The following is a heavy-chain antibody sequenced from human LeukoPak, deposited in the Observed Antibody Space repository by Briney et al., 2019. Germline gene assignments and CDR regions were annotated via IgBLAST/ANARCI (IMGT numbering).Heavy chain of an antibody. CDR3: AKDFWSTYDAY. CDR1: GFTFSSYS. V-gene: IGHV3-48*04. J-gene: IGHJ4*02. CDR2: ISSSSSTI. D-gene: IGHD3-3*01. Sequence: PGGSLGLSCAASGFTFSSYSMNWVRQAPGKGLEWGSYISSSSSTIYYADSVKGRFTISRDDSKNTLSLQMNGLRAEDTALYYCAKDFWSTYDAYWGQGTVVTVSS.